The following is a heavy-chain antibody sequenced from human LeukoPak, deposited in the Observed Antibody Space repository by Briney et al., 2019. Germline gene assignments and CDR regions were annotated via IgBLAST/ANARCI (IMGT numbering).Heavy chain of an antibody. D-gene: IGHD2-15*01. V-gene: IGHV3-15*01. CDR3: ARDFGRYCSGGSCPLHTHNWFDP. Sequence: GGSLRLSRAVSGFTFSNVWMTWVRQAPGKGLEWVGRIKSKTDGSTTDYAATVKGRFTISRDNSKNTLYLQMNSLRAEDTAVYYCARDFGRYCSGGSCPLHTHNWFDPWGQGTLVTVSS. J-gene: IGHJ5*02. CDR1: GFTFSNVW. CDR2: IKSKTDGSTT.